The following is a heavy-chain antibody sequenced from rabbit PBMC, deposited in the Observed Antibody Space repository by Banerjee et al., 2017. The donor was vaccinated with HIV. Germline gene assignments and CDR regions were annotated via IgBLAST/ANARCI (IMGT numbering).Heavy chain of an antibody. CDR2: IDPVFGST. D-gene: IGHD6-1*01. J-gene: IGHJ4*01. CDR1: GLDFSSYY. CDR3: AIDAYVDVGWATYFGL. V-gene: IGHV1S7*01. Sequence: QLVESGGGLVQPGGSLKLSCRVSGLDFSSYYMSWVRQAPGKGLEWIGYIDPVFGSTYYASWVNGRFTISSHNAQNTLYLQLNSLTAADTATYFCAIDAYVDVGWATYFGLWGQGTLVTVS.